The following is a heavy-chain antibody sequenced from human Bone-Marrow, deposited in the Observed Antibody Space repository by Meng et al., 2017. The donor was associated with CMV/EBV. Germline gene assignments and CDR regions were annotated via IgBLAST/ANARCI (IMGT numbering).Heavy chain of an antibody. V-gene: IGHV3-7*03. Sequence: GESLKISCAASGFTFSSYWMSWVRQAPGKGLEWVANIKQDGSEKYYVDSVKGRFTISRDNAKNSLYLQMNSLRAEGTAVYYCAKCSPGRWDTFDIWGQGTMVTVSS. D-gene: IGHD3-10*02. J-gene: IGHJ3*02. CDR2: IKQDGSEK. CDR1: GFTFSSYW. CDR3: AKCSPGRWDTFDI.